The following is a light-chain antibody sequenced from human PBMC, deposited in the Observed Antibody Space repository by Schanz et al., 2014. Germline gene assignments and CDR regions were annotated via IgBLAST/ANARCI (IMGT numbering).Light chain of an antibody. CDR2: AAS. J-gene: IGKJ2*01. CDR1: QSISSW. Sequence: DIQMTQSPSTLSASVGDRVTITCRASQSISSWLAWYQQKPGKAPRLLIYAASTLQSGVPSRFSGSGSGTDFTLTISSLQPEDSATYYCQQSYSVPYTFGQGTKLEIK. CDR3: QQSYSVPYT. V-gene: IGKV1-39*01.